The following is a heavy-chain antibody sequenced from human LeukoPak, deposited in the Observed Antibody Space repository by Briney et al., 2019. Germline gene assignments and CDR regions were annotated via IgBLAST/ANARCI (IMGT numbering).Heavy chain of an antibody. D-gene: IGHD4-23*01. CDR3: ARLDYGGMFDY. V-gene: IGHV4-61*03. J-gene: IGHJ4*02. CDR2: IFYSAST. Sequence: EWIWYIFYSASTNYHPSLKSRVTISVDTSKNHFSLKLSSVTAADTAVYYCARLDYGGMFDYWGQGTLVTVSS.